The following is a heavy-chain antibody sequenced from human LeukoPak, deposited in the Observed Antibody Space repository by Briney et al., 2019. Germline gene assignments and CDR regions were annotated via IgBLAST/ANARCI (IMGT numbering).Heavy chain of an antibody. J-gene: IGHJ4*02. CDR1: GGSISSSNW. V-gene: IGHV4-4*02. Sequence: PSETLSLTCAVSGGSISSSNWWSWVRQPPGKGLEWIGEIYHSGSTNYNPSLKSRVTISVDKSKNQFSLKLSSVTAADTAVYYCAREGCSSTSCYYDYWGQGTLVTVSS. CDR2: IYHSGST. CDR3: AREGCSSTSCYYDY. D-gene: IGHD2-2*01.